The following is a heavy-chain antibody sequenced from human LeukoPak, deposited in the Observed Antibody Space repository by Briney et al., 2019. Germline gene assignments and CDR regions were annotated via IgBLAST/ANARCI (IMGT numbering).Heavy chain of an antibody. CDR2: IYYSGST. D-gene: IGHD3-16*01. J-gene: IGHJ3*02. Sequence: PSETLSLTCTVSGGSISSSSYYWGWIRQPPGKGLEWIGSIYYSGSTYYNPSLKSRVTISVDTPKNQFSLRLSSVAAADTAVYYCAGGGASSEHAGAFEIWGLGTLVTVSS. CDR3: AGGGASSEHAGAFEI. CDR1: GGSISSSSYY. V-gene: IGHV4-39*07.